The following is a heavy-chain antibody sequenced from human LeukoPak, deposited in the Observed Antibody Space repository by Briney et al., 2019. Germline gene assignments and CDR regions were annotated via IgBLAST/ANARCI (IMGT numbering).Heavy chain of an antibody. J-gene: IGHJ4*02. CDR3: AKDLRVVVPAAIARDY. CDR2: ISGSGGST. V-gene: IGHV3-23*01. D-gene: IGHD2-2*02. CDR1: A. Sequence: AMSWVRQXXGKGLEGVSAISGSGGSTYYADSVKGRFTISRENSKNKVYMQMNRLRAEDTAVYYCAKDLRVVVPAAIARDYWGQGTLVTVSS.